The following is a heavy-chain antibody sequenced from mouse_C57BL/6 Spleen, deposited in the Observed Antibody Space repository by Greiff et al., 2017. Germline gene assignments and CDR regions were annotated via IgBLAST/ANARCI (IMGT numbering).Heavy chain of an antibody. J-gene: IGHJ3*01. CDR3: AGWPVAY. D-gene: IGHD2-3*01. CDR2: ISSGSSTI. CDR1: GFTFSDYG. V-gene: IGHV5-17*01. Sequence: EVKLVESGGGLVKPGGSLKLSCAASGFTFSDYGMHWVRQAPEKGLEWVAYISSGSSTIYYADTVKGRFTMSRDNAKNTLFLQMISLRSEDTARYYCAGWPVAYWGQGTLVTVSA.